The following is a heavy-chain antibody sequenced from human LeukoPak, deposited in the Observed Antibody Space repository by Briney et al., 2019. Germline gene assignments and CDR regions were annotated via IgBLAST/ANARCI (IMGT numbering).Heavy chain of an antibody. J-gene: IGHJ4*02. Sequence: GGSLRLSCAGSGFTFSTFSFNWVRQAPGKGLEWVSSISSSSSYIYYADSAKGRFTISRDNAKNSLCLQMNSLRAEDTAVYYCARGDTATSSDYWGQGTLVTVSS. V-gene: IGHV3-21*01. CDR3: ARGDTATSSDY. CDR2: ISSSSSYI. D-gene: IGHD5-18*01. CDR1: GFTFSTFS.